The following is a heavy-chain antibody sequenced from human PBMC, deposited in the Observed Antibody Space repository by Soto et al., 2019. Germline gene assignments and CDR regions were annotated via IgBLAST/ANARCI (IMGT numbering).Heavy chain of an antibody. Sequence: GGSLRLSCAASGFTFSNYGMHWVRRAPGKGLEWVAIIWHDGNNKYYADSVRGRFIISRDNSKNRLYLQMNSLRAEDTAVYYCASDLVGASDSYGLDVWGQGTPVTVSS. V-gene: IGHV3-33*01. D-gene: IGHD1-26*01. J-gene: IGHJ6*02. CDR3: ASDLVGASDSYGLDV. CDR2: IWHDGNNK. CDR1: GFTFSNYG.